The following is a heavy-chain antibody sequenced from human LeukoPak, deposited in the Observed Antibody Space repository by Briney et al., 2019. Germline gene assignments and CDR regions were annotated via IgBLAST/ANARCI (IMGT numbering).Heavy chain of an antibody. V-gene: IGHV4-30-4*01. J-gene: IGHJ5*02. D-gene: IGHD3-10*01. CDR2: INYSAST. CDR3: ARYGSGSTWFDP. Sequence: PSQTLSLTCTVSGGSISSDNYQWSWIRQPPGKGLEWIGYINYSASTYYNPSLKSRVTISVDTSKNHFSLKLSSVTAADTAVYYCARYGSGSTWFDPWGLGTLVTVSS. CDR1: GGSISSDNYQ.